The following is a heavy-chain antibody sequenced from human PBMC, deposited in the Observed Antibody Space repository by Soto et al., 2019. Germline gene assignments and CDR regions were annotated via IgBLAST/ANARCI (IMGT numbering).Heavy chain of an antibody. V-gene: IGHV1-8*01. CDR3: ARGVSAGVDY. D-gene: IGHD1-26*01. J-gene: IGHJ4*02. CDR2: MEPSTGRT. CDR1: GYSFTSLD. Sequence: QVQLVQCGAAVREPGASVKVSCKASGYSFTSLDINWVRQTAGQGFEWMGWMEPSTGRTGYAQKFQGRVTMTRDTSITTAYMELTTLTSDDTAFYFCARGVSAGVDYWGQGTLVIVSS.